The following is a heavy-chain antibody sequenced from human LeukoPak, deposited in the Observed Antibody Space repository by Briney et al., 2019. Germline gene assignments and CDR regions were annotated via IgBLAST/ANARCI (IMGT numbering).Heavy chain of an antibody. CDR3: ARAYNGYDHP. D-gene: IGHD5-12*01. J-gene: IGHJ5*02. Sequence: PSETLSLTCAVYGGSFSGYYWSWIRQPPGKGLEWIGEINHSGTTNYNPSLKSRVTISVDTSKNQFSLKVTSVTAADTALYYCARAYNGYDHPWGQGTLVTVSS. CDR2: INHSGTT. CDR1: GGSFSGYY. V-gene: IGHV4-34*01.